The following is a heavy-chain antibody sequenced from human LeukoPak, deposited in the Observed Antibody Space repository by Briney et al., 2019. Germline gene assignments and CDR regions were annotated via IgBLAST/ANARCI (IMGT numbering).Heavy chain of an antibody. D-gene: IGHD3-22*01. CDR1: GGSISSSSYY. Sequence: PSETLSLTCTVSGGSISSSSYYWGWIRQPPGKGLEWIGSIYYSGSTYYNPSLKSRVTISVDTSKNQFSLKLSSVTAADTAVYYCARDQYYYDSSGYYDAFDIWGQGTMVTVSS. J-gene: IGHJ3*02. CDR2: IYYSGST. V-gene: IGHV4-39*07. CDR3: ARDQYYYDSSGYYDAFDI.